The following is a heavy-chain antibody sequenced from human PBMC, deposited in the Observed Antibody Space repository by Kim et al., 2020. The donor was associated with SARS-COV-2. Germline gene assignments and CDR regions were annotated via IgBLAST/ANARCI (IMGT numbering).Heavy chain of an antibody. CDR3: ARSGSYYDEDFDY. J-gene: IGHJ4*02. Sequence: GGSLRLSCAASGFTFSSYWMSWVRQAPGKGLEWVANIKQDGSEKYYVDSVKGRFTISRDNAKNSLYLQMNSRRAEDTAVYYCARSGSYYDEDFDYWGQGTLVTVSS. V-gene: IGHV3-7*03. CDR2: IKQDGSEK. D-gene: IGHD1-26*01. CDR1: GFTFSSYW.